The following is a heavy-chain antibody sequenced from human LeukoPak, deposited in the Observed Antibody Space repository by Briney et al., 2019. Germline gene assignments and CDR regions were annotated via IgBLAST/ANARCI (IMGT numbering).Heavy chain of an antibody. V-gene: IGHV1-8*02. CDR3: ARDTQYCSSTSCYGDYGMDV. CDR2: INPNSGNT. CDR1: GYTFTGYY. J-gene: IGHJ6*02. Sequence: ASVKVSCKASGYTFTGYYMHWVRQAPGQGLEWMGWINPNSGNTGYAQKFQGRVTMTRNTSISTAYMELSSLRSEDTAVYYCARDTQYCSSTSCYGDYGMDVWGQGTTVTVSS. D-gene: IGHD2-2*01.